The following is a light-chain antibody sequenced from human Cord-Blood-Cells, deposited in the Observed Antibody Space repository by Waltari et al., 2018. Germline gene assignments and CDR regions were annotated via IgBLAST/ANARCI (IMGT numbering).Light chain of an antibody. CDR2: GAS. CDR1: QGVSSN. Sequence: IVMTQSPATLSVSPGARATLSCRASQGVSSNLAWYQQKPGQAPRLLIYGASTRATGSPARCSGSGSGTEFTLTISSLQSEEFAVYYCQQYNNWARTFGQGTKVEIK. V-gene: IGKV3-15*01. J-gene: IGKJ1*01. CDR3: QQYNNWART.